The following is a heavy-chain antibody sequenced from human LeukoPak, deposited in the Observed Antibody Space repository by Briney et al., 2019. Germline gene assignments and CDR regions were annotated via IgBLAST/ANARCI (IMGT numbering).Heavy chain of an antibody. CDR1: GYTFTGYY. D-gene: IGHD3-10*01. CDR3: AREVLLWFGEYYDY. CDR2: INPNSGGT. V-gene: IGHV1-2*02. Sequence: ASVKVSCKASGYTFTGYYMHWVRQAPGQGLEWMGWINPNSGGTNYAQKFQGGVTMTRDTSISTAYMELSRLRSDDTAVYYCAREVLLWFGEYYDYWGQGTLVTVSS. J-gene: IGHJ4*02.